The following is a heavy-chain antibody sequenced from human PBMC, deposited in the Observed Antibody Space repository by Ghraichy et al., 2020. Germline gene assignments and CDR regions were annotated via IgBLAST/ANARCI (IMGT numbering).Heavy chain of an antibody. V-gene: IGHV3-23*01. D-gene: IGHD3-3*01. Sequence: GGSLRLSCAASGFTFSSYAMSWVRQAPGKGLEWVSAISCSGGSTYYADSVKGRFTISRDNSKNTLYLQMNSLRAEDTAVYYCAKDGKFGFLEIDYYYYMDVWGKGTTVTVSS. CDR3: AKDGKFGFLEIDYYYYMDV. CDR1: GFTFSSYA. CDR2: ISCSGGST. J-gene: IGHJ6*03.